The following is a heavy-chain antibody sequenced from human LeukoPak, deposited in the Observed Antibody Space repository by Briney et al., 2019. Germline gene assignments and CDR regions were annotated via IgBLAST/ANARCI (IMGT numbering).Heavy chain of an antibody. V-gene: IGHV3-11*01. Sequence: PGGSLRLSCAASGFTFSSYAMSWIRQAPGKGLEWVSYISSSGSTIYYAGSVKGRFTISRDNAKNSLYLQMNSLRAEDTAVYYCAALGSFPAEGIFDYWGQGTLVTVSS. CDR2: ISSSGSTI. CDR1: GFTFSSYA. D-gene: IGHD6-13*01. CDR3: AALGSFPAEGIFDY. J-gene: IGHJ4*02.